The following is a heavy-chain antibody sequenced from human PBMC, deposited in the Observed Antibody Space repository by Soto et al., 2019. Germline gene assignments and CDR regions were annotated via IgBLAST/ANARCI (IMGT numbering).Heavy chain of an antibody. D-gene: IGHD5-12*01. Sequence: QVQLQESGPGLVKPSETLSLICTVSGGSTNSYYWSWIRQPPGKGLEWIANIRYGGSTTYNPSLKSRVTISVDTPKNQFSLKLISMTAADTAVYYCTGGGGWLPEHWGQGTLVTVSS. J-gene: IGHJ4*02. CDR1: GGSTNSYY. CDR3: TGGGGWLPEH. V-gene: IGHV4-59*01. CDR2: IRYGGST.